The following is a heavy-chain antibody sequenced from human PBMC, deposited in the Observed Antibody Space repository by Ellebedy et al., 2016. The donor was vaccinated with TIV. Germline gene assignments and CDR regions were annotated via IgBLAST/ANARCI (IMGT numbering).Heavy chain of an antibody. CDR3: ASQWGGVTSYFDY. J-gene: IGHJ4*02. CDR1: GYTLSELS. Sequence: ASVKVSCXVSGYTLSELSIHWVRQAPGKGFQWVGSFDPEEGETIYAQKFQGRVTMTEDTTTDTAYMELSSLRSDDTAVYYCASQWGGVTSYFDYWGQGTLVNVSS. V-gene: IGHV1-24*01. D-gene: IGHD1-26*01. CDR2: FDPEEGET.